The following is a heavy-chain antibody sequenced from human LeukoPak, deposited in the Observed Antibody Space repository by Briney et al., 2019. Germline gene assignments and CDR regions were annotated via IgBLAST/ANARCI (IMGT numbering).Heavy chain of an antibody. V-gene: IGHV3-21*01. J-gene: IGHJ4*02. Sequence: PGGSLRLSCAASGFTFSTYSMKWVSQAPGKGLEWVSSISSCSSYIYYADSVKGRFTISRDNSENTLYLQMNSLRVEDTAVYYCAREVGGGASGQWGQGTLVTVSS. CDR3: AREVGGGASGQ. CDR2: ISSCSSYI. D-gene: IGHD3-16*01. CDR1: GFTFSTYS.